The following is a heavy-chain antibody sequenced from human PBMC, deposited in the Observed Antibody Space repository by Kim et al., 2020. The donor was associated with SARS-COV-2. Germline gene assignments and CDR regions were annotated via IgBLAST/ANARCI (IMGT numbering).Heavy chain of an antibody. CDR2: IYYSGST. CDR1: GGSISSSSYY. J-gene: IGHJ4*02. V-gene: IGHV4-39*07. D-gene: IGHD5-18*01. CDR3: ASGGYSYGYLSYAPLDY. Sequence: SETLSLTCTVSGGSISSSSYYWGWIRQPPGKGLEWIGSIYYSGSTYYNPSLKSRVTISVDTSKNQFSLKLSSVTAADTAVYYCASGGYSYGYLSYAPLDYWGQGTLVTVSS.